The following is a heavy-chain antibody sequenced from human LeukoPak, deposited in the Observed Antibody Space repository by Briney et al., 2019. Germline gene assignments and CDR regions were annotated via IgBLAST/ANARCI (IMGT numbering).Heavy chain of an antibody. CDR2: ISAYNGNT. D-gene: IGHD3-10*01. Sequence: ASVKVSCKASGYTFTSYGISWVQQAPGQGLEGMGWISAYNGNTNYAQKLQGRVPMTTDTSTSTAYMELRSLRSDDTAVYYCARVGTMVRGVILFYYYYGMDVWGQGTTVTVSS. V-gene: IGHV1-18*01. CDR1: GYTFTSYG. J-gene: IGHJ6*02. CDR3: ARVGTMVRGVILFYYYYGMDV.